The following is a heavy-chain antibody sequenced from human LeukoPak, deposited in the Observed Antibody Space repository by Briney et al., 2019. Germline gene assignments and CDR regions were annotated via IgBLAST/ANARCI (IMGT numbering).Heavy chain of an antibody. Sequence: ASVKVSCKASRYTFTSHDINSVRQATGQGVEWMGCMNPTSGNTDYAQKFQGGVTITRNTSRSTAYMEPISLTSGETAVCYCARVRATALFYFDSWGHGSLVTVSS. CDR1: RYTFTSHD. CDR2: MNPTSGNT. CDR3: ARVRATALFYFDS. V-gene: IGHV1-8*03. J-gene: IGHJ4*01.